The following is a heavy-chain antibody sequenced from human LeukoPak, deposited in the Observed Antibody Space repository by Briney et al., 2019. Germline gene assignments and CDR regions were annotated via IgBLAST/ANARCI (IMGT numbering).Heavy chain of an antibody. CDR3: ATISGIVATAFDY. J-gene: IGHJ4*02. CDR2: FDPEDGET. V-gene: IGHV1-24*01. D-gene: IGHD5-12*01. CDR1: GYTLTELS. Sequence: ASVKVSCKVSGYTLTELSMHWVRQAPGKGLEWVGGFDPEDGETIYAQKFQGRVTMTEDTSTDTAYMELSSLRSEDTAVYYCATISGIVATAFDYWGQGTLVTVSS.